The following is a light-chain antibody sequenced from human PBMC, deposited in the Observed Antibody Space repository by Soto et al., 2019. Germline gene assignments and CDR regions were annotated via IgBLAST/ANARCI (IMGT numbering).Light chain of an antibody. CDR1: QGIRND. CDR3: LQDYNYPLT. V-gene: IGKV1-6*01. CDR2: AAS. J-gene: IGKJ4*01. Sequence: AIQMTQSPSSLSASVGDRVTITCRASQGIRNDLGWYQQKPGKAPNLLIYAASSLQSGVPSRFSGSGSATDFTLTISSLQPEDFATYYCLQDYNYPLTVGGGTQVEIK.